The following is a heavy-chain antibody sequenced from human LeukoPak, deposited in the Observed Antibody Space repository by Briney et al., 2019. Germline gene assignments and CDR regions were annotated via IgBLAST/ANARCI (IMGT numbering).Heavy chain of an antibody. CDR2: ISGSGGST. D-gene: IGHD6-19*01. J-gene: IGHJ4*02. CDR1: GFTFSSYA. V-gene: IGHV3-23*01. CDR3: AKDRGSGWGIDY. Sequence: GGSLRLSCAASGFTFSSYAMSWVRQAPGSGLEWVSTISGSGGSTNYADSAKGRFTISRDNSKNTLHLQMNSLRAEDTAVYHCAKDRGSGWGIDYWGQGTLVTVSS.